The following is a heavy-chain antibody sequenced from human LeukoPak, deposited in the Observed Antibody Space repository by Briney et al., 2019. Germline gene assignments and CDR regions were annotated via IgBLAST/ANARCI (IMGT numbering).Heavy chain of an antibody. CDR2: INPNSGGT. V-gene: IGHV1-2*02. CDR3: ARNNPAHNDAFDI. D-gene: IGHD1/OR15-1a*01. J-gene: IGHJ3*02. Sequence: GASVKVSCKASGYTFTGYYMHWVRQAPGQGLEWMGWINPNSGGTNYAQKFQGRVTMTRDTSISTAYMELSRLRSDDTAVSYCARNNPAHNDAFDIWGQGTMVTVSS. CDR1: GYTFTGYY.